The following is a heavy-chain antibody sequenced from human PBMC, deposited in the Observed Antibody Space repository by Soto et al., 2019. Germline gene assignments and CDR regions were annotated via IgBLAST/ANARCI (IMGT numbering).Heavy chain of an antibody. CDR1: GVSVSGYY. D-gene: IGHD2-15*01. CDR2: INHSGST. CDR3: ARERVARSLYYYYMDV. J-gene: IGHJ6*03. V-gene: IGHV4-34*01. Sequence: QVQLQQCGAGLLNPSETLVLTWGFYGVSVSGYYWRWIRHSPGTGLEWIVEINHSGSTNYNPSLKSRVTISVDLSKDQFSVKLRSVTAAHTAVYDCARERVARSLYYYYMDVRGKGPTATLCS.